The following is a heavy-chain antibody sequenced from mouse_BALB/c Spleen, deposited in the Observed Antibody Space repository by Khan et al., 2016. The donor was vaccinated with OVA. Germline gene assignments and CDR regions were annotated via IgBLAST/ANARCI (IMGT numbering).Heavy chain of an antibody. CDR2: ISDGGSYT. Sequence: EVELVESGGGLVKPGGSLKLFCAASGFTFSDYYMYWVRQTPEKRLEWVATISDGGSYTYYPDSVKGRFTISRDDAKNNLYLQMSSLKSEDTAMYYCARCYYGNPFAYWGQGTLVTVSA. CDR3: ARCYYGNPFAY. V-gene: IGHV5-4*02. CDR1: GFTFSDYY. D-gene: IGHD2-1*01. J-gene: IGHJ3*01.